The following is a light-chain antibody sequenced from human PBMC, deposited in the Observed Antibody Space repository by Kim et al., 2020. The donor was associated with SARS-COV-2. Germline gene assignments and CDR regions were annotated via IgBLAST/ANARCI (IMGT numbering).Light chain of an antibody. CDR1: HSIGSSY. J-gene: IGKJ1*01. CDR3: QQYGSSPRT. Sequence: EIVLTQSPGTLSLSPGERATLSCRASHSIGSSYLAWYQQKPGQAPRLLIYGASSRATGVPDRFSGSGSGTDFTLTISRLEPEDFAVYYCQQYGSSPRTFGQGTKVDIK. CDR2: GAS. V-gene: IGKV3-20*01.